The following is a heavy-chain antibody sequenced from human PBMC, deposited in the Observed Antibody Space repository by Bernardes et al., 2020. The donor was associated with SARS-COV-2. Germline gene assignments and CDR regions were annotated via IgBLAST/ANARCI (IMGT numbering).Heavy chain of an antibody. CDR2: ISSSGSPT. D-gene: IGHD1-26*01. J-gene: IGHJ4*02. CDR1: GFTFRSYA. V-gene: IGHV3-23*01. CDR3: AKRLSGNNPFDY. Sequence: GGSLSLSCAASGFTFRSYALTWVRQAPGKGLEWVSIISSSGSPTFYADSVKGRFTISRDNSKNTLYLQMNSLRDEDTAVYYCAKRLSGNNPFDYWGQGTLVTVSS.